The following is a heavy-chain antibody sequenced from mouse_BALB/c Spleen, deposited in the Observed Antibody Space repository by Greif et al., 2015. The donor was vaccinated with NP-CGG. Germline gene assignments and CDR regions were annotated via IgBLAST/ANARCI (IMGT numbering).Heavy chain of an antibody. D-gene: IGHD2-3*01. J-gene: IGHJ2*01. CDR3: AIYDGYYCDY. V-gene: IGHV1-7*01. CDR1: GYTFTSYW. CDR2: INPSTGYT. Sequence: VQLQQSGAELAKPGASVKMSCKASGYTFTSYWMHWVKQRPGQGLEWIGYINPSTGYTEYNQKFKDKATLTADKSSSTAYMQLSSLTSEDSAVYYCAIYDGYYCDYWGQGTTLTVSS.